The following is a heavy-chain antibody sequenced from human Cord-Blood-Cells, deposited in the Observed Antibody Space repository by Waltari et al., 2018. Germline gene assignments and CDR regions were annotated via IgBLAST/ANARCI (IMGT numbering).Heavy chain of an antibody. CDR3: AREGADCSGGSCYSWYFDL. CDR2: TRNKANSYTT. J-gene: IGHJ2*01. V-gene: IGHV3-72*01. D-gene: IGHD2-15*01. CDR1: GFTFSDHS. Sequence: EVQLVESGGGLVQPGGSLRLSCAASGFTFSDHSMAWVRPAPGKGLEWVGRTRNKANSYTTEYAASVKGRFTISRDDSKNSLYLQMNSLKTEDTAVYYCAREGADCSGGSCYSWYFDLWGRGTLVTVSS.